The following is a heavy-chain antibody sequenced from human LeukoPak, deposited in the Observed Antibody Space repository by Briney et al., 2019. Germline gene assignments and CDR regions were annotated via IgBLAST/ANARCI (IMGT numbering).Heavy chain of an antibody. CDR2: INPNSGGT. J-gene: IGHJ4*02. V-gene: IGHV1-2*02. CDR1: GYTFTGYY. D-gene: IGHD3-3*01. CDR3: ARGDFWSGYQPFDY. Sequence: ASVKVSCKASGYTFTGYYMHWVRQAPGQGLEWMGWINPNSGGTNYAQKFQGRVTMTRDTSTSTVYMELSSLRSEDTAVYYCARGDFWSGYQPFDYWGQGTLVTVSS.